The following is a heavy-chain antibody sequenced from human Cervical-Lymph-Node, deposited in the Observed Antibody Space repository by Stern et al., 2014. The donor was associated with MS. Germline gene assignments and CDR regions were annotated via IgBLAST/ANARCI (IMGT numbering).Heavy chain of an antibody. CDR3: ARLGTGVAF. J-gene: IGHJ4*02. CDR2: IYWDDDK. D-gene: IGHD7-27*01. Sequence: QVTLRESGPTLVKPTQTLTLTCTFSGFSLSTSGVGVGWIRQPPGKALEWLALIYWDDDKTYRPSLKSRLTITQDTSKNQVVLKMTNVDPVDTGTYYCARLGTGVAFWGQGTRVTVSS. CDR1: GFSLSTSGVG. V-gene: IGHV2-5*02.